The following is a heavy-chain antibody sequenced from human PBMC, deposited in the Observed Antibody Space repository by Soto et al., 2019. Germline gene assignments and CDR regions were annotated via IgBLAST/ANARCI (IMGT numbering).Heavy chain of an antibody. D-gene: IGHD2-15*01. CDR1: GFTFSSYA. Sequence: QVQLVESGGGVVQPGRSLRLSCAASGFTFSSYAMHWVRQAPGKGLEWVAVISYDGSNKYYADSVKGRFTISRDNSKNTMYLQMNSLRAEDTAVYYCARAPLEYCSGGSCYSFDYWGQGTLVTVSS. J-gene: IGHJ4*02. V-gene: IGHV3-30-3*01. CDR3: ARAPLEYCSGGSCYSFDY. CDR2: ISYDGSNK.